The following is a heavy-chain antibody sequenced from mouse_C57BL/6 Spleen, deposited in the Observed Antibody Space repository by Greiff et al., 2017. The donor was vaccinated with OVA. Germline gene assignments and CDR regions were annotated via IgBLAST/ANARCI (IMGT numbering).Heavy chain of an antibody. CDR3: SRSGQLRLEFAY. D-gene: IGHD3-2*02. CDR1: GYTFTSYW. J-gene: IGHJ3*01. CDR2: IYPSNGGT. V-gene: IGHV1-53*01. Sequence: QVQLQQPGTELVKPGASVQLSCKASGYTFTSYWMHWVKQRPGQGLEWIGNIYPSNGGTNYNEKFKSKATLTVDKSSSTAYMQLSSLTSEDSAVYYWSRSGQLRLEFAYWGQGTLVTVAA.